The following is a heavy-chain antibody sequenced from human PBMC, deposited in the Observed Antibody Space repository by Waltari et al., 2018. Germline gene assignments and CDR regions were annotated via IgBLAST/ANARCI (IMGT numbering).Heavy chain of an antibody. J-gene: IGHJ4*02. D-gene: IGHD3-3*01. Sequence: QVQLQQWGAGLLKPSETLSLTCAVYGGSFRGYYWSWIRQPPGKGLEWIGEINHSGSTNYNPSLKSRVTISVDTSKNQFSMKLSSVTAADTAVYYCARGGWGYDSSDYWGQGTLVTVSS. CDR3: ARGGWGYDSSDY. V-gene: IGHV4-34*01. CDR2: INHSGST. CDR1: GGSFRGYY.